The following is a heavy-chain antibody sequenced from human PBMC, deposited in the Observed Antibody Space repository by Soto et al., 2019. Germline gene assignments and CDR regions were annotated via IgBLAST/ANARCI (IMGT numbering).Heavy chain of an antibody. CDR1: GXSVSSNSAA. J-gene: IGHJ3*02. CDR3: ARGGPGTGDAFDI. V-gene: IGHV6-1*01. Sequence: XTLSLTGAISGXSVSSNSAAWNWIRQSPSRGLEWLGRTYYRSKWYNDYAVSVKSRITINPDTSKKQFSLQLNSVSTEDTDVYYCARGGPGTGDAFDIWGQGTMSPVSS. CDR2: TYYRSKWYN. D-gene: IGHD1-1*01.